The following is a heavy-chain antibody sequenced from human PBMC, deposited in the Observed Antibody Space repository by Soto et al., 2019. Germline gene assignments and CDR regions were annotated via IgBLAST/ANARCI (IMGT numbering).Heavy chain of an antibody. D-gene: IGHD3-10*02. CDR2: SSNNGTFT. J-gene: IGHJ4*02. Sequence: GGSLRLSCAASGFTFNTYGIHWCRQEPRKGLEGGSFSSNNGTFTKYADSVKGRFTISRDNAKNSLYLQIDSLRGEDTAIYFCARSGDNYNVLDYWGPGTTVTVSS. V-gene: IGHV3-21*04. CDR1: GFTFNTYG. CDR3: ARSGDNYNVLDY.